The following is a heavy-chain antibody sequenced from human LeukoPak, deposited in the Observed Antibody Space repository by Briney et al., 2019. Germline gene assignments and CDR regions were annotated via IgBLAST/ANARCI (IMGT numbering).Heavy chain of an antibody. Sequence: PSGTLSLTCDVSGGSISSSRWWSWVRQPPGKWLEWIGEIHHSGSANYNPSLNSRVTMSVDTSKNQFSLKLSSVTATDTAVYYCARYFCSGGRCSHFDYWGQGTLVTVSS. V-gene: IGHV4-4*02. CDR3: ARYFCSGGRCSHFDY. CDR2: IHHSGSA. J-gene: IGHJ4*02. D-gene: IGHD2-15*01. CDR1: GGSISSSRW.